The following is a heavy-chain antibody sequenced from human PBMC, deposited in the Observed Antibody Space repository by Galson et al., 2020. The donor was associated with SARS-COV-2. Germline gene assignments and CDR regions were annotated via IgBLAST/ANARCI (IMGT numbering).Heavy chain of an antibody. CDR1: GFPFKEYW. CDR2: IKGDGSER. D-gene: IGHD6-19*01. J-gene: IGHJ4*02. Sequence: GGSLRLSCALSGFPFKEYWMSWVRQAPGKGLEWVANIKGDGSERNYVDSVKGRFSISRDNAVNSLYLQMNSLRGEDTSVYYCTREGWQGGYWGQGTRVTVSA. CDR3: TREGWQGGY. V-gene: IGHV3-7*01.